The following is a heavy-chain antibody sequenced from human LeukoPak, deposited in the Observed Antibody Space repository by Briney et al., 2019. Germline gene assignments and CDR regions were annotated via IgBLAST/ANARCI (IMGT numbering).Heavy chain of an antibody. V-gene: IGHV3-21*05. CDR2: INTDSSDI. J-gene: IGHJ4*02. Sequence: PGGSLRLSCAASGFTFSRYAMNWVRQAPGKGLEWVSYINTDSSDIHYADSVKGRFTISRDNARNTLYLQLSSLRAEDSGVYYCARDTFQPGLIDSWGQGTPVTVSS. D-gene: IGHD2-2*01. CDR1: GFTFSRYA. CDR3: ARDTFQPGLIDS.